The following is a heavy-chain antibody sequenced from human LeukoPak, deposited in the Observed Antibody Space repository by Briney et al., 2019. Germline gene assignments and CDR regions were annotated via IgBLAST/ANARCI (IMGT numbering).Heavy chain of an antibody. D-gene: IGHD6-13*01. CDR1: GFTFSTYG. CDR2: IRYDGSNK. CDR3: AKGSGGSSSWPNYNYYYYMDV. V-gene: IGHV3-30*02. J-gene: IGHJ6*03. Sequence: GGSLRLSCVASGFTFSTYGMHSVRQAPGKGLEWVAFIRYDGSNKYNADSVKGRFSISRDNSESTLYLQMNSLRDDDTAVYYCAKGSGGSSSWPNYNYYYYMDVWGKGTTVTVSS.